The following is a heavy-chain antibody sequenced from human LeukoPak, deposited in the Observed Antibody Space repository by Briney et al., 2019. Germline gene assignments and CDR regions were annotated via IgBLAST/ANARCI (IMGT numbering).Heavy chain of an antibody. D-gene: IGHD3-16*01. J-gene: IGHJ4*02. CDR3: ASLRDGFPWVDY. Sequence: PSQTLSLTCAVSGGSISSGGYSWSWIRQPPGKGLEWIGYIYHSGSTYYNPSLKSRVIISVDRSKNQFSLKLSSVTAADTAVYYCASLRDGFPWVDYWGQGTLVTVSS. V-gene: IGHV4-30-2*01. CDR2: IYHSGST. CDR1: GGSISSGGYS.